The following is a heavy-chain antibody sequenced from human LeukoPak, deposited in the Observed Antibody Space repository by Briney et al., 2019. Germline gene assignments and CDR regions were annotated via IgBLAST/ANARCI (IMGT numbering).Heavy chain of an antibody. CDR1: GFTFSSYA. D-gene: IGHD3-22*01. CDR3: TTAVTTTSFGY. CDR2: IKSKTDGGTT. J-gene: IGHJ4*02. V-gene: IGHV3-15*07. Sequence: GGSLRLSCAASGFTFSSYAMHWVRQAPGKGLEWVGRIKSKTDGGTTDYAAPVKGRFTISRDDSKNTLYLQMHSLKTEDTAVYYSTTAVTTTSFGYWGQGTLVTVSS.